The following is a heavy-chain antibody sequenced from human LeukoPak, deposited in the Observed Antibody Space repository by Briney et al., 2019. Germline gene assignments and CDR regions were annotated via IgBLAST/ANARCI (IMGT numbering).Heavy chain of an antibody. CDR1: GGSISSDY. Sequence: SETLSLTCSVSGGSISSDYWSWIRQPPGKGLEWIGYIYYRGSTNYNPSLKSRVTISVDTSKNQFSLKLSSVTAADTAVYYCARLSGYSSGHYYSDYWGQGTLVTVSS. J-gene: IGHJ4*02. CDR2: IYYRGST. CDR3: ARLSGYSSGHYYSDY. D-gene: IGHD3-22*01. V-gene: IGHV4-59*01.